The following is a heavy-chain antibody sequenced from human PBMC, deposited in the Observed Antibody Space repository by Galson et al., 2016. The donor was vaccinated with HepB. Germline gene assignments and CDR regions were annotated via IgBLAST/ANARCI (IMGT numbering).Heavy chain of an antibody. CDR1: GFSLGAYW. Sequence: SLRLSCAGSGFSLGAYWMVWVRQAPGKGLEWVANINRDGSEKYSLEGRFSITRDNAKNSLYLQMDSLRAEDTAVYYCARDVGYEALDYWGQGTLVTVSS. V-gene: IGHV3-7*01. CDR2: INRDGSEK. J-gene: IGHJ4*02. D-gene: IGHD2-2*01. CDR3: ARDVGYEALDY.